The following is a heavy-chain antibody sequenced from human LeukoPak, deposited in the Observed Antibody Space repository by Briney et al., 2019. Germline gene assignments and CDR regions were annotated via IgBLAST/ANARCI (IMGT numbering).Heavy chain of an antibody. CDR3: ARQGPYRQDAFDI. CDR1: GYSFTSYW. V-gene: IGHV5-51*01. CDR2: IYPGDSDT. Sequence: GESLKISCKGSGYSFTSYWISWVRQMPGKGLEWMGIIYPGDSDTRYSPSFQGQVTISADKSISTAYLQWSSLKASDTAMYYCARQGPYRQDAFDIWGQGTMVTVSS. J-gene: IGHJ3*02. D-gene: IGHD4-11*01.